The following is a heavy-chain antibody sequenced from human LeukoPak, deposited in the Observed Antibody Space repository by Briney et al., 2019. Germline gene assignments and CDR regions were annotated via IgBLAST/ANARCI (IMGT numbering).Heavy chain of an antibody. CDR2: ISASGTLT. D-gene: IGHD2-2*01. J-gene: IGHJ4*02. CDR1: GFSFSTYE. CDR3: AGVGYCSSTSCYGHLDY. V-gene: IGHV3-48*03. Sequence: PGGSLRLSCAASGFSFSTYEMNWVRQAPGKGLEWISYISASGTLTHYADSVEGRFTISRDNAKNSLYLQMNSLRAEDTAVYHCAGVGYCSSTSCYGHLDYWGQGTLVTVSS.